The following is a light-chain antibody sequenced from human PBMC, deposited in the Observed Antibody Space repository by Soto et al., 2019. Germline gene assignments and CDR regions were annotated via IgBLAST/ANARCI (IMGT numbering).Light chain of an antibody. Sequence: DLQMTQSPSTLSSSVGDSVTITCRASQSISSWLAWYQQKTGKAPKLLIYKASSLESGVPSRLSGSGSGTELTLTISRLQPDDFATYYCQKYNSYSRTFGQGTKVDIK. V-gene: IGKV1-5*03. CDR1: QSISSW. CDR2: KAS. CDR3: QKYNSYSRT. J-gene: IGKJ1*01.